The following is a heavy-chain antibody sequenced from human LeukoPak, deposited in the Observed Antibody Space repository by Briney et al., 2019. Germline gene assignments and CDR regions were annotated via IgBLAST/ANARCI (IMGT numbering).Heavy chain of an antibody. CDR2: IYSGGST. CDR1: GFTVSSNY. CDR3: ARAVEYTRGPAYDYVWAGGEWAPDAFDI. V-gene: IGHV3-53*01. D-gene: IGHD3-16*01. Sequence: GGSLRLSCAASGFTVSSNYMSWVRQAPGKGLEWVSVIYSGGSTYYADSVKGRFTISRDNSKNTLYLQMNSLRAEDTAVYYCARAVEYTRGPAYDYVWAGGEWAPDAFDIWGQGTMVTVSS. J-gene: IGHJ3*02.